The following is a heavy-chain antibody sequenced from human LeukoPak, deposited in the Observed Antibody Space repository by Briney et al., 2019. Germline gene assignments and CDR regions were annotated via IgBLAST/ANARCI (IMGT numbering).Heavy chain of an antibody. CDR1: GFTFSSAV. D-gene: IGHD6-19*01. V-gene: IGHV3-30*01. Sequence: PGGSLRLSCAASGFTFSSAVMHWVRQAPGKGLEWVAGISVDGNNKHYPDSEKGRFTISRDNSKNTLYLQINSLRPEDTAVYSCARGTYSSDHCDVFDIWGQGTMVTVSS. J-gene: IGHJ3*02. CDR2: ISVDGNNK. CDR3: ARGTYSSDHCDVFDI.